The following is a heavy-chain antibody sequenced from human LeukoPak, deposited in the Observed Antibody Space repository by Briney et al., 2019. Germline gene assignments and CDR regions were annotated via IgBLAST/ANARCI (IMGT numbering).Heavy chain of an antibody. J-gene: IGHJ6*02. Sequence: PGGSLRLSCAASGFTFSSYSMNWVRQAPGKGLEWVSYISSSSSTIYYADSVKGRFTISRDNSKNTLYLQMNSLRAEDTAVYYCARSKYCSGGSCYPYYYYGMDVRGQGTTVTVSS. CDR2: ISSSSSTI. V-gene: IGHV3-48*01. CDR3: ARSKYCSGGSCYPYYYYGMDV. D-gene: IGHD2-15*01. CDR1: GFTFSSYS.